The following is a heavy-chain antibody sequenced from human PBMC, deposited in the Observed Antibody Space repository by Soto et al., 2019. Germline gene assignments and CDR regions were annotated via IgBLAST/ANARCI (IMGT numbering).Heavy chain of an antibody. Sequence: GGSLRLSCAASGFTFSSYAMSWVRQAPGKGLEWVSAICYGGSSTYYADSAKGRFTISRDSSKNTLYLQMNSLRAEDTAVYYCARAPYDYDFWSGPLFDPWGQGTLVTVSS. CDR3: ARAPYDYDFWSGPLFDP. CDR2: ICYGGSST. J-gene: IGHJ5*02. V-gene: IGHV3-23*05. CDR1: GFTFSSYA. D-gene: IGHD3-3*01.